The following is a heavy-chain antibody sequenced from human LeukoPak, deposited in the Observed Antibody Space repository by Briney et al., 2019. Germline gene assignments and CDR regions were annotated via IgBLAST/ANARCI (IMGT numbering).Heavy chain of an antibody. J-gene: IGHJ4*02. CDR2: ISSSSSTI. D-gene: IGHD3-3*01. V-gene: IGHV3-48*01. CDR1: GFTFSSYS. Sequence: PGGSLRLSCAASGFTFSSYSMNWVRQAPGKGLEWVSYISSSSSTIYYADSVKGRFTISRDNAKNSLYLQMNSLRAEDTAVYYCERLITYYDFWSASIPAFDYWGQGTLVTVSS. CDR3: ERLITYYDFWSASIPAFDY.